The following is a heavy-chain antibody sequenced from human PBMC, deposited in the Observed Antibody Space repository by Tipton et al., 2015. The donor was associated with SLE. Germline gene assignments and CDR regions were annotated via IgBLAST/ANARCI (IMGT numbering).Heavy chain of an antibody. CDR1: DGSIRSTNYY. CDR3: ARRHYSGPFDS. D-gene: IGHD5-12*01. Sequence: LRLSCTVSDGSIRSTNYYWGRIRQPPGKGLEWIGSIFYTGSTYYNPSLKSRVSFSIDTSKHQFSLKLNSVTAADTAVYYCARRHYSGPFDSWGQGTLVTVSS. V-gene: IGHV4-39*07. J-gene: IGHJ4*02. CDR2: IFYTGST.